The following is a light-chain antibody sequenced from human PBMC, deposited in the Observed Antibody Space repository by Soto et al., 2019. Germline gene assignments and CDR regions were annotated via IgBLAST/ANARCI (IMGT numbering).Light chain of an antibody. CDR3: AAWDDSLSGVV. Sequence: QLVLTQPPSASGTPGQRVTISCSGSSSNIGSNYVYWYQQLPGTAPKLLIYRNNQRPSGVPDRFSGSKSGTSASLAISGLRSKDEADYYCAAWDDSLSGVVFGGGTKVTVL. CDR2: RNN. J-gene: IGLJ2*01. V-gene: IGLV1-47*01. CDR1: SSNIGSNY.